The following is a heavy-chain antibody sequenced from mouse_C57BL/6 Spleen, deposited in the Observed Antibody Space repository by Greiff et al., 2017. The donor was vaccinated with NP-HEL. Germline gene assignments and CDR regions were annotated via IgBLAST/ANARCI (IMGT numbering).Heavy chain of an antibody. Sequence: QVQLQQSGAELARPGASVKMSCKASGYTFTSYTMHWVKQRPGQGLEWIGYINPSSGYTKYNQKFKDKATLTADKSSSTAYMQLSSLTSEDSAVYYCARSKDGYYAMEYWGQGTSVTVSS. V-gene: IGHV1-4*01. J-gene: IGHJ4*01. CDR1: GYTFTSYT. CDR3: ARSKDGYYAMEY. CDR2: INPSSGYT. D-gene: IGHD2-3*01.